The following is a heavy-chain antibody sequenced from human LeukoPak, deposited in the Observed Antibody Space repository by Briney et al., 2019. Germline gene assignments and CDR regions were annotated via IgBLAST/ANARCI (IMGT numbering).Heavy chain of an antibody. CDR3: AGVRGIISRNWFDP. Sequence: SETLSLTCTVSGGSISSHYWGWIRQPPGKGLEWIGTIYYGGSTYYNPSLESRVTISVDTSKNQFSLKLSSVTAADTAVYFCAGVRGIISRNWFDPWGHGTLVTVSS. CDR1: GGSISSHY. J-gene: IGHJ5*02. CDR2: IYYGGST. D-gene: IGHD3-10*01. V-gene: IGHV4-39*01.